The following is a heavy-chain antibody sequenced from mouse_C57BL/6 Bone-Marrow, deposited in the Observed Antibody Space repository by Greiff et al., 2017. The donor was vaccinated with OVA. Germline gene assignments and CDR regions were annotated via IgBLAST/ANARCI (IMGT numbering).Heavy chain of an antibody. CDR3: ARPYSNYGDCWYFDV. CDR1: GYTFTSYW. CDR2: IYPSDSET. V-gene: IGHV1-61*01. Sequence: QVQLQQPGAELVRPGSSVKLSCKASGYTFTSYWMDWVKQRPGQGLEWIGNIYPSDSETHYNQKFKDKATLTVDKSSSPAYMQLSSLTSEDSAVYYCARPYSNYGDCWYFDVWGTGTTVTVSS. J-gene: IGHJ1*03. D-gene: IGHD2-5*01.